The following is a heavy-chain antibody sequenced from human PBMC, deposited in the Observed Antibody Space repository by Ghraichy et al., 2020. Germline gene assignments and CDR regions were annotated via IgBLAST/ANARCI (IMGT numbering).Heavy chain of an antibody. D-gene: IGHD6-19*01. V-gene: IGHV4-59*08. CDR3: ARLRRAVALTFEF. CDR1: GGPITTYY. Sequence: SETLSLTCSVSGGPITTYYWSWVRQPPGKGLEWIGYVYYSGSTNYNPSLKSRVTVSGDTSKNQFSLSLTSVTAADTAVYYCARLRRAVALTFEFWGHGILVTVSS. J-gene: IGHJ4*01. CDR2: VYYSGST.